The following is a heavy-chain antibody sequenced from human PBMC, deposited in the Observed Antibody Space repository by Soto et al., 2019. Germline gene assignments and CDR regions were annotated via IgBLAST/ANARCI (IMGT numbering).Heavy chain of an antibody. Sequence: SETLSLTCAVYGGSFRGYYWSWIRQPPGKGLEWMGEINHRGSTNYNPSLKSRVTISVDTSKNQFSLKLSSVTAADTAVYYCARVGYGSGSYSKNFDYWGQGTLVTVSS. CDR1: GGSFRGYY. CDR3: ARVGYGSGSYSKNFDY. CDR2: INHRGST. J-gene: IGHJ4*02. D-gene: IGHD3-10*01. V-gene: IGHV4-34*01.